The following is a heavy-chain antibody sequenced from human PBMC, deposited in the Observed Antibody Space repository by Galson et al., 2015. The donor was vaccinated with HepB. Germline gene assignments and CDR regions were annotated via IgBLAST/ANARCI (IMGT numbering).Heavy chain of an antibody. CDR2: ISTYNGET. CDR1: GYNFTSYG. V-gene: IGHV1-18*01. D-gene: IGHD3-10*01. Sequence: SVKVSCKASGYNFTSYGINWVRQAPGQGLEWMGWISTYNGETNYAQKLQARVTMTTDTSTSTAYMELRSLISDDTAVYYCARDGDFSGSGSYVLYFSTITDVSGNGTTVTVSS. J-gene: IGHJ6*04. CDR3: ARDGDFSGSGSYVLYFSTITDV.